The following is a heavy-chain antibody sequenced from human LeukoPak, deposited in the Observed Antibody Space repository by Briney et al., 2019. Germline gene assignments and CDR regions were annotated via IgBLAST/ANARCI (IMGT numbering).Heavy chain of an antibody. J-gene: IGHJ6*02. V-gene: IGHV3-23*01. CDR2: IGGSGFT. Sequence: GGSLRLSCAASGFTFRSYAVSWVRQAPGKGLEWVSGIGGSGFTYYADSVKGRFTISRDNSKNTLFLQMNSLRAEDTAVYYCAKSRGYTYEFYYYGIDVWGQGTTVTVSS. CDR3: AKSRGYTYEFYYYGIDV. CDR1: GFTFRSYA. D-gene: IGHD5-18*01.